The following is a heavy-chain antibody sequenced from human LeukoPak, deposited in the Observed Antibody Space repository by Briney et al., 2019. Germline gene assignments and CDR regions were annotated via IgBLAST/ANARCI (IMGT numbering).Heavy chain of an antibody. Sequence: GGSLRLSCAASGFTFSSYSMNWVRQAPGKGLEWVSSISSSGSYIYYADSVKGRLTISRDNAKNSLYLQMNSLRAEDTAVYYCARAPLVDGAFDIWGQGTMVTVSS. CDR2: ISSSGSYI. CDR1: GFTFSSYS. CDR3: ARAPLVDGAFDI. J-gene: IGHJ3*02. V-gene: IGHV3-21*01. D-gene: IGHD5-24*01.